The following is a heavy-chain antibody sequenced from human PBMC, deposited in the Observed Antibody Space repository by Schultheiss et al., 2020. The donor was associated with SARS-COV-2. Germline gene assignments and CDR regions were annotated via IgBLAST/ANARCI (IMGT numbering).Heavy chain of an antibody. D-gene: IGHD6-19*01. Sequence: ETLSLTCTVSGGSISTSGYYWMHWVRQDPGKGLVWVSRINVDGSDTRYADSVKGRFTISRDNAKNTLYLQMNSLRADDTALYYCAKVREAVAGAVDSWGQGTLVTVSS. CDR2: INVDGSDT. CDR1: GGSISTSGYYW. CDR3: AKVREAVAGAVDS. V-gene: IGHV3-74*01. J-gene: IGHJ4*02.